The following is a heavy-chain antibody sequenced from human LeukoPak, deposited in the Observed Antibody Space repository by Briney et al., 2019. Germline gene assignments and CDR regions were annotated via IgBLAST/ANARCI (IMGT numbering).Heavy chain of an antibody. V-gene: IGHV1-18*01. CDR3: ARVTYYYDSSGYRALLGI. Sequence: ASVKVSCKASGYTFTSYGISWVRQAPGQGLEWMGWISAYNGNTNYAQKLQGRVTMTTDTSTSTAYMELRSLRADDTAVYYCARVTYYYDSSGYRALLGIWGQGTMVTVSS. D-gene: IGHD3-22*01. J-gene: IGHJ3*02. CDR1: GYTFTSYG. CDR2: ISAYNGNT.